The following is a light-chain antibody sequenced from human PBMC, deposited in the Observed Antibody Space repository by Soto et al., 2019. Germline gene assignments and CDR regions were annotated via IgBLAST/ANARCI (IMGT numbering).Light chain of an antibody. V-gene: IGLV1-40*01. CDR1: RSDIGAGYD. CDR2: DNN. CDR3: QSYDNSLSVWV. Sequence: QSVLTQPPSVSGAPGQRVTISCTGSRSDIGAGYDVHWYQQLPGTAPKLLIYDNNNRPSGVPDRFSGSKSGTSASLAITGLQAEDEADYYRQSYDNSLSVWVFGGGTKLTVL. J-gene: IGLJ3*02.